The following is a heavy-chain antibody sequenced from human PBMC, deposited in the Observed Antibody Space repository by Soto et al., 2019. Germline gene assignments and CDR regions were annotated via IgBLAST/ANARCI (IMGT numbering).Heavy chain of an antibody. Sequence: QVQLVQSGAEVKKPGASVKVSCKASGYTFTSYYMHWVRQAPGQGLEWMGIINPSGGSTSHAQKFQGRVTMTRDTSTSTVYMELSSLRSEDTAVYYCAREGSRGHYFDYWGQGTLVTVSS. V-gene: IGHV1-46*01. J-gene: IGHJ4*02. CDR1: GYTFTSYY. D-gene: IGHD2-15*01. CDR2: INPSGGST. CDR3: AREGSRGHYFDY.